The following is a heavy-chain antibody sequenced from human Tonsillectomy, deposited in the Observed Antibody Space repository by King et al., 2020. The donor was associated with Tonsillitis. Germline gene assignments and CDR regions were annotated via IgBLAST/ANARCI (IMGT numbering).Heavy chain of an antibody. CDR2: ISYDGSNK. CDR1: GFTFSSYA. V-gene: IGHV3-30-3*01. J-gene: IGHJ5*02. Sequence: VQLVESGGGVVQPGRSLRLSCAASGFTFSSYAMHWVRQAPGKGLEWGAVISYDGSNKYYADSVKGRFTISRDNSKNTRYLQMNSLRAEVTAVYYCARGAPVVPAYNWFDPWGQGTLVTVSS. CDR3: ARGAPVVPAYNWFDP. D-gene: IGHD4-23*01.